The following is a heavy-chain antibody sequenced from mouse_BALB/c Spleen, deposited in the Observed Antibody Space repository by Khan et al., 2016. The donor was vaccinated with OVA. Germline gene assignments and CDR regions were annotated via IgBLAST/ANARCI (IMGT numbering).Heavy chain of an antibody. V-gene: IGHV1S136*01. CDR3: ARDYVRSFWFAH. CDR2: INPYNDGA. CDR1: GYSFTNYI. J-gene: IGHJ3*01. Sequence: VQLKQSGPELVKPGASVKISCQASGYSFTNYIIHWVKQKPGQGLEWIGYINPYNDGAKYNEKFKGKDTLTSDKSSSKAYMELSGLTFEDSAVYYCARDYVRSFWFAHWGQGTLVTVSA. D-gene: IGHD1-1*01.